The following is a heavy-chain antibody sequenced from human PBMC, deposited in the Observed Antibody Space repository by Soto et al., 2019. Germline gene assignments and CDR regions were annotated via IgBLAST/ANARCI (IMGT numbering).Heavy chain of an antibody. CDR2: ISAYNGNT. CDR1: GYTFTSYG. J-gene: IGHJ6*02. V-gene: IGHV1-18*01. D-gene: IGHD6-13*01. CDR3: ARGGQLTHDYYYYYGMDV. Sequence: ASVKVSCKASGYTFTSYGISWVRQAPGQGLEWMGWISAYNGNTNYAQKLQGRVTMTTDTSTSTAYMELRSLRSDDTAVYYCARGGQLTHDYYYYYGMDVWGQGTTVTVYS.